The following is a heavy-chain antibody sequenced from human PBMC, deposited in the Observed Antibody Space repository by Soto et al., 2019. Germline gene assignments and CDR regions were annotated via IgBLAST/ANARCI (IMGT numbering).Heavy chain of an antibody. CDR1: GFTFSSYS. J-gene: IGHJ6*02. CDR3: AKDLSFEWFGAVYYYGMDV. V-gene: IGHV3-30*18. Sequence: QVQLVESGGGVVQPGRSLRLSCAASGFTFSSYSMHWVRQAPGKGLEWVAVISYDGSNKYYADSVKGRFTISRDNSKNTLYLQMNSLRAEDTAVYYCAKDLSFEWFGAVYYYGMDVWGQGTTVTVSS. D-gene: IGHD3-10*01. CDR2: ISYDGSNK.